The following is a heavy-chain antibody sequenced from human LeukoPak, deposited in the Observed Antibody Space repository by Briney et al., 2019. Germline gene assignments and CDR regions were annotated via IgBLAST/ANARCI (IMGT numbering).Heavy chain of an antibody. D-gene: IGHD4-23*01. CDR1: GYSFTSYW. CDR3: ARPQGDHDYGGYDYYGMDV. V-gene: IGHV5-10-1*01. CDR2: IDPSDSYT. Sequence: GESLKISCKGSGYSFTSYWISWVRQMPGKGLEWMGRIDPSDSYTNYSPSFQGHVTISADKSISTAYLQWSSLKASDTAMYYCARPQGDHDYGGYDYYGMDVWGQGTTVTVSS. J-gene: IGHJ6*02.